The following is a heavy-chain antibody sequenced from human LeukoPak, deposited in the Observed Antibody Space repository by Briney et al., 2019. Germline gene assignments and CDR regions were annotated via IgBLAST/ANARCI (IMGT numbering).Heavy chain of an antibody. CDR1: GASISSSGSF. D-gene: IGHD4-23*01. J-gene: IGHJ4*02. CDR3: TRDLGNWLIDY. Sequence: SETLSLTCAVSGASISSSGSFWGWFRQPPGKGLELLGTISHSGTTYYNPSLKSRVTISTDTSKNNFSLKLTSVTAADTAIYYCTRDLGNWLIDYWGQGTLVTVSS. V-gene: IGHV4-39*07. CDR2: ISHSGTT.